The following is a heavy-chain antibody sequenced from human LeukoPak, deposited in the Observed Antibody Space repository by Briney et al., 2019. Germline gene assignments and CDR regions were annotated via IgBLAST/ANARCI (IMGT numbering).Heavy chain of an antibody. CDR1: CGSVSGHY. D-gene: IGHD4-23*01. Sequence: PSETLSLTCTVSCGSVSGHYWDWIRQPPGKGLEWIGYIYNSGSTNYNHSLKSRVTISEDMSNNQFSLKLSSVTAADTAVYYCARALRLWGGNSGIAFDIWGQGTMVTVSS. J-gene: IGHJ3*02. V-gene: IGHV4-59*02. CDR2: IYNSGST. CDR3: ARALRLWGGNSGIAFDI.